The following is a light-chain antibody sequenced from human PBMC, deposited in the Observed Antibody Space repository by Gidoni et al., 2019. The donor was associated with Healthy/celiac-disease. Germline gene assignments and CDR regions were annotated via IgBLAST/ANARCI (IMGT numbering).Light chain of an antibody. CDR1: QSVSSSY. J-gene: IGKJ1*01. CDR3: QQYGSSPRT. Sequence: DIVLTQSPGTLSLSPEERATLSCRASQSVSSSYLAWYQQKPGQAPSLLIYGASSRATGSPDRFSGSGSGTDFTLTISRLEPEDFEVYYCQQYGSSPRTFGQGTKVEIK. V-gene: IGKV3-20*01. CDR2: GAS.